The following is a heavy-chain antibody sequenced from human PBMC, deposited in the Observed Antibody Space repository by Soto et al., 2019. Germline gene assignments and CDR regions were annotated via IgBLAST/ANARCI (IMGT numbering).Heavy chain of an antibody. CDR3: ARFGDLYYYYGMDV. J-gene: IGHJ6*02. Sequence: QVQLQESGPGLVKPSQTLSLTCTVSGGSISSGGYYWSWIRQHPGKGLEWIGYIYYSGSTYYNPSLKIRVTISVDTSKTQFSLKLSSVTAADTAVYYCARFGDLYYYYGMDVWGQGTTVTVSS. V-gene: IGHV4-31*03. CDR2: IYYSGST. D-gene: IGHD3-10*01. CDR1: GGSISSGGYY.